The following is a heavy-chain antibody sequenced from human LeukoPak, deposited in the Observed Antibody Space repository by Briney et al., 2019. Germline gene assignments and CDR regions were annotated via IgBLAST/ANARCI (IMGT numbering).Heavy chain of an antibody. J-gene: IGHJ4*02. D-gene: IGHD6-25*01. Sequence: GGSLRLSCAASVFTFSIYWMHCVRQAPGKGLVWVSHIDSDVSSTNYADSVKGRFTISRDNAKNTLYLQMNGLRAEDTAVYYCARDNGGVDYWRGGPVVTVS. CDR1: VFTFSIYW. CDR2: IDSDVSST. V-gene: IGHV3-74*01. CDR3: ARDNGGVDY.